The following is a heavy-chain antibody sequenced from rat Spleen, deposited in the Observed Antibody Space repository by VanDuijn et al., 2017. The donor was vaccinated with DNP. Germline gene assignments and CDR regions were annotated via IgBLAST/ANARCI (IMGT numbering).Heavy chain of an antibody. CDR3: ARSGYSSGGSWFAY. CDR1: GYSITSGYR. Sequence: EVQLQESGPGLVKPSQSLSLTCSVTGYSITSGYRWSWIRKFPGNRLEWIGFIDSAGITNYNPSLKSRISITRDTSKNQFFLQVNSVISEDTATYYCARSGYSSGGSWFAYWGQGTLVAVSS. J-gene: IGHJ3*01. D-gene: IGHD1-1*01. CDR2: IDSAGIT. V-gene: IGHV3-3*01.